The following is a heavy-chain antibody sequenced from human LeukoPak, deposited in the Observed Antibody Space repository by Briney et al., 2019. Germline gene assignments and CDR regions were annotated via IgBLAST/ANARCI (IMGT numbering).Heavy chain of an antibody. J-gene: IGHJ3*02. CDR3: ARQLPYCSTTSCYIGGLWAFDI. Sequence: PSETLSLTCTVSGGSISSSDYYWGWIRQPPGEGLEWIGSMYYSGSTYYNPSLKSRVTISVDTSKNQFSLKLSSVTAADTALYYCARQLPYCSTTSCYIGGLWAFDIWGQGTMVTVSS. D-gene: IGHD2-2*02. CDR1: GGSISSSDYY. CDR2: MYYSGST. V-gene: IGHV4-39*01.